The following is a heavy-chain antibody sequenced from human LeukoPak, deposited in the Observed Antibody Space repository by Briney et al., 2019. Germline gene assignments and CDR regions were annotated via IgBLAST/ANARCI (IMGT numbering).Heavy chain of an antibody. CDR2: IYHSGST. V-gene: IGHV4-30-2*01. Sequence: SETLSLTCTVSGGSISSGGYYWSWIRQPPGKGLEWIEYIYHSGSTYYNPSLKSRVTISVDRSKNQFSLKLSSVTAADTAVYYCARWAPHYFDYWGQGTLVTVSS. CDR3: ARWAPHYFDY. J-gene: IGHJ4*02. CDR1: GGSISSGGYY.